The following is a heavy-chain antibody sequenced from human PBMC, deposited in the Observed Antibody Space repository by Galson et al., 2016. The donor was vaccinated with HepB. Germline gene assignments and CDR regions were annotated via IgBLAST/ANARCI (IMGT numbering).Heavy chain of an antibody. D-gene: IGHD3-10*01. Sequence: SLRLSCAVSGFTFSRSGMHWVRQAPGKGLEWVAVIWSDGSNRYYADSVQGRFTISRDNSKNTLFLQMNSLRAEDMAIYYCARDRGGDIIRGFDYWGQGTLVTVSS. V-gene: IGHV3-33*01. CDR2: IWSDGSNR. J-gene: IGHJ4*02. CDR3: ARDRGGDIIRGFDY. CDR1: GFTFSRSG.